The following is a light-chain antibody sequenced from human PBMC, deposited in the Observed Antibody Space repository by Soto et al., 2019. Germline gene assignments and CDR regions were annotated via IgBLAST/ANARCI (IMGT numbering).Light chain of an antibody. CDR2: GAS. CDR1: QSVSRY. V-gene: IGKV3-15*01. CDR3: QQYHKWPPIT. J-gene: IGKJ5*01. Sequence: EIVLTQSPATLSLSPGERATLSCRASQSVSRYLAWYQQKPGQAPRLLIYGASTRATGVTARFRGGGSGTEFTLTISSLQSEDSAVYYCQQYHKWPPITFGQGTRLEIK.